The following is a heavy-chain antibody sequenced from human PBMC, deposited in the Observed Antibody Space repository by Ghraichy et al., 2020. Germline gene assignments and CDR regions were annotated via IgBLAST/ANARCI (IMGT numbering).Heavy chain of an antibody. Sequence: GESLNISCAASGFTFSDYYMSWIRQAPGKGLEWVSYISSSSSYTNYADSVKGRFTISRDNAKNSLYLQMNSLRAEDTAVYYCARDLGHSYGTGFDYWGQGTLVTVSS. CDR3: ARDLGHSYGTGFDY. CDR2: ISSSSSYT. D-gene: IGHD5-18*01. V-gene: IGHV3-11*06. CDR1: GFTFSDYY. J-gene: IGHJ4*02.